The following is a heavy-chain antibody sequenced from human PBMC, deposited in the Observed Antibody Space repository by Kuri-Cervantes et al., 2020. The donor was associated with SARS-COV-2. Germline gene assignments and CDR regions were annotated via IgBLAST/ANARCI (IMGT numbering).Heavy chain of an antibody. CDR3: ARGPYGSGSYYTDY. D-gene: IGHD3-10*01. Sequence: ASVKVSCKASGYTFTSYAMNWVRQAPGQGLEWMGWINTNTGNPTYAQGFTGRFVFSLDTSVSTAYLQISSLKAEDTAVHYCARGPYGSGSYYTDYWGQGTLVTVSS. V-gene: IGHV7-4-1*02. J-gene: IGHJ4*02. CDR1: GYTFTSYA. CDR2: INTNTGNP.